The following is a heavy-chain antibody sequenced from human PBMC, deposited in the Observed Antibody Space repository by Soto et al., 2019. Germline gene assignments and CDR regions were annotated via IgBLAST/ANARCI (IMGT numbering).Heavy chain of an antibody. CDR1: GFTFSSYA. J-gene: IGHJ4*02. Sequence: QVQLVESGGGVVQPGRSLRLSCAASGFTFSSYAMHWVRQAPGKGLEWVAVISYDGSNKYYADSVKGRFTISRDNSKNTLYLQMNSLRAEDTAVYYCAHSSGYVGTVDYWGQGTLVTVSS. D-gene: IGHD3-22*01. CDR3: AHSSGYVGTVDY. CDR2: ISYDGSNK. V-gene: IGHV3-30-3*01.